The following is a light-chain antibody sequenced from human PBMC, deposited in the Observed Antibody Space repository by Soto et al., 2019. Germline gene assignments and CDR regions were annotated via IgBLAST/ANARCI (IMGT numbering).Light chain of an antibody. Sequence: QSALTQPASVSGSPGQSITISCTGTSSDVGGYNYVSWYQQHPGKAPKLMIYDVSNRPSGVSNRFSGSKSGNTASLTISGLQAEDEADYYCSSYTSSRNSVFGTGTKVTVL. CDR1: SSDVGGYNY. V-gene: IGLV2-14*01. CDR3: SSYTSSRNSV. J-gene: IGLJ1*01. CDR2: DVS.